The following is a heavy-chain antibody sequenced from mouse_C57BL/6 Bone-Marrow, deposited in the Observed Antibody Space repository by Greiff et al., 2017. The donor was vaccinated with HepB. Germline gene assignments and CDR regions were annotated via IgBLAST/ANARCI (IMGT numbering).Heavy chain of an antibody. D-gene: IGHD1-1*01. Sequence: EVKLMESGGGLVQPGGSLSLSCAASGFTFTDYYMSWVRQPPGKALEWLGFIRNKANGYTTEYSASVKGRFTISRDNSQSILYLQMNALRAEDTAIYYCAREHYYGSRYWYFDVWGTGTTVTVSS. J-gene: IGHJ1*03. CDR3: AREHYYGSRYWYFDV. V-gene: IGHV7-3*01. CDR1: GFTFTDYY. CDR2: IRNKANGYTT.